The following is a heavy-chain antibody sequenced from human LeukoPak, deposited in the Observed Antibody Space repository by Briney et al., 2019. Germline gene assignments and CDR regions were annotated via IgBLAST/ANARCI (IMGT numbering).Heavy chain of an antibody. J-gene: IGHJ4*02. D-gene: IGHD6-13*01. CDR1: GGSFSGYY. CDR3: ARGVAAAGISKVPPYYFDY. V-gene: IGHV4-34*01. CDR2: INHSGST. Sequence: SETLSLTCAVYGGSFSGYYWSWIRQPPGKGLEWIGEINHSGSTNYNPSLKGRVTISVDTSKNQFSLKLSSVTAADTAVYYCARGVAAAGISKVPPYYFDYWGQGTLVTVSS.